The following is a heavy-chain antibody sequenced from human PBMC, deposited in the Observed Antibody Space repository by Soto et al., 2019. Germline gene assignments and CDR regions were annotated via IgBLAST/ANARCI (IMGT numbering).Heavy chain of an antibody. Sequence: SLKISCKGAGYSFTSYWIGWVRQMPGKSLEWMGIVYPGDSDTRYSPSFQGQVTISADKSISTAYLQWSSLKASDTAMYYCASAARIAGTYYYYGMDVWGQGTTVTVSS. CDR1: GYSFTSYW. CDR2: VYPGDSDT. CDR3: ASAARIAGTYYYYGMDV. J-gene: IGHJ6*02. D-gene: IGHD1-20*01. V-gene: IGHV5-51*01.